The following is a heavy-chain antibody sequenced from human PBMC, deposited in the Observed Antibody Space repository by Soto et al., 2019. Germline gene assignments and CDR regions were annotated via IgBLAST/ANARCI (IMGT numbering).Heavy chain of an antibody. V-gene: IGHV1-69*06. CDR1: GGTFSSYA. D-gene: IGHD6-6*01. Sequence: SVKVSCKASGGTFSSYAISLVRQAPGQGLGWMGGIIPIFGTANYAQKFQGRVTITADKSTSTAYMEPSSLRSEDTAVYYCAREYSSSEGNWFDPWGQGTLVTVSS. CDR3: AREYSSSEGNWFDP. J-gene: IGHJ5*02. CDR2: IIPIFGTA.